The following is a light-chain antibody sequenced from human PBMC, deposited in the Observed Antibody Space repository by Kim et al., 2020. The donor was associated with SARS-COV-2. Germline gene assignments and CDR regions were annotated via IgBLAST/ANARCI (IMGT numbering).Light chain of an antibody. Sequence: SYELTQPPSVSVSPAQTARITCSGDALPKQYAYWYQQKPGQAPVLVIYKDSERPSGIPERFSGSSSGTTVTLTISGVQAEDEADYYCQSADSSGTNWVFG. CDR3: QSADSSGTNWV. CDR2: KDS. J-gene: IGLJ3*02. V-gene: IGLV3-25*03. CDR1: ALPKQY.